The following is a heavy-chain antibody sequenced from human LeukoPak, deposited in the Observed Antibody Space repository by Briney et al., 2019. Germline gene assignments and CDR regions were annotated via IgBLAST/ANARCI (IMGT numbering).Heavy chain of an antibody. Sequence: SETLSLTCTVSGGSISSHYWSWVRQPPGKGLEWIGYVLDNVRTKDNPSLDSRFTLSADTSKNQFSLRLTSVTAADTAVYYCATIKRGNIFGFFDFWGQGVLVTVSS. V-gene: IGHV4-59*11. J-gene: IGHJ4*02. CDR3: ATIKRGNIFGFFDF. CDR2: VLDNVRT. CDR1: GGSISSHY. D-gene: IGHD5-18*01.